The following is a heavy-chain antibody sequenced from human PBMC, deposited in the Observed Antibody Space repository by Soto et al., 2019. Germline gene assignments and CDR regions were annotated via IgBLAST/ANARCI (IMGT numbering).Heavy chain of an antibody. CDR2: IWYDGSNK. Sequence: GKGLEWVAVIWYDGSNKYYADSVKGRFTISRDNSKNTLYLQMNSLRAEDTAVYYCARAHPESIDTGFYFDYWGQGTLVTVSS. V-gene: IGHV3-33*01. D-gene: IGHD6-6*01. J-gene: IGHJ4*02. CDR3: ARAHPESIDTGFYFDY.